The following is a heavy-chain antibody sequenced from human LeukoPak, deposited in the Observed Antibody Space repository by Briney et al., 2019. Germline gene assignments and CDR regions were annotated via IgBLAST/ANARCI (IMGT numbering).Heavy chain of an antibody. J-gene: IGHJ4*02. CDR1: GFTFSSYW. D-gene: IGHD3-22*01. Sequence: PGGSLRLSCAASGFTFSSYWMSWVRQAPEKGLEWVANIKQDGSEKYYVDSVKGRFTISRDNAKNSLYLQMNSLRAEDTAVYYCAREQPFFYDSSGYYYAYWGQGTLVTVSS. CDR3: AREQPFFYDSSGYYYAY. CDR2: IKQDGSEK. V-gene: IGHV3-7*01.